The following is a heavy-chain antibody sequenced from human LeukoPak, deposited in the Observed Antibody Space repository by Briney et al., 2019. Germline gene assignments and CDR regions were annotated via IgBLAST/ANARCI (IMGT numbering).Heavy chain of an antibody. CDR1: GYSFTSYW. V-gene: IGHV5-51*01. D-gene: IGHD3-22*01. Sequence: GESLKISCKGSGYSFTSYWIGWVRQMPGKGLEWMGIIYPGDSDTRYSPSFQGQVTISADKSISTAYLQWSSLKASDTAMYYCARPLEYYDSSGYWPDYWGQGTLVTVSS. CDR2: IYPGDSDT. J-gene: IGHJ4*02. CDR3: ARPLEYYDSSGYWPDY.